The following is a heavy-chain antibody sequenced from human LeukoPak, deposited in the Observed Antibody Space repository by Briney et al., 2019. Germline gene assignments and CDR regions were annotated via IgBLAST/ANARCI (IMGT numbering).Heavy chain of an antibody. CDR3: AKDIRGDSRSSRGFDS. CDR2: ISWNSGNI. V-gene: IGHV3-9*01. J-gene: IGHJ4*02. Sequence: PGGSLRLSCAAYGFTFDDYALHWVRQAPGKGLEWVSGISWNSGNIDYADSVKGRITISRDNARNSLHLQMNSLRAEDTALYYCAKDIRGDSRSSRGFDSWGQGTLVTVSS. D-gene: IGHD6-13*01. CDR1: GFTFDDYA.